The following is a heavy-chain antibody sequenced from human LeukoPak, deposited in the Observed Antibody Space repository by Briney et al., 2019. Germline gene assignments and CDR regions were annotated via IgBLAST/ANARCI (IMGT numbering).Heavy chain of an antibody. Sequence: GGSLRLSCAASGFTFSDHYMDWVRQAPGKGLEWVGRTRDKANSYTTEYAASVKGRFTISRDASKTSLYLQMNSLKTEDTAVYYCARGDGYDRRSFDYWGQGTLVTVSS. D-gene: IGHD5-12*01. CDR2: TRDKANSYTT. V-gene: IGHV3-72*01. CDR3: ARGDGYDRRSFDY. J-gene: IGHJ4*02. CDR1: GFTFSDHY.